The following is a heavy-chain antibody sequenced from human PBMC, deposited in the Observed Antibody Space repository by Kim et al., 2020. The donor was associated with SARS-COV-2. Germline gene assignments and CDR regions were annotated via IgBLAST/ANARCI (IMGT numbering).Heavy chain of an antibody. D-gene: IGHD2-8*01. Sequence: ASVKFSCKASGYTFAVYYMHWVRQAPGQGLEWMGRINPNNGDTNYEQNFQGRVTMTSDTSISTAYMELTSLRPDDTAVYYCARKKDCTNGACYHYYAMDVWGQGTTVAVSS. J-gene: IGHJ6*02. V-gene: IGHV1-2*06. CDR1: GYTFAVYY. CDR2: INPNNGDT. CDR3: ARKKDCTNGACYHYYAMDV.